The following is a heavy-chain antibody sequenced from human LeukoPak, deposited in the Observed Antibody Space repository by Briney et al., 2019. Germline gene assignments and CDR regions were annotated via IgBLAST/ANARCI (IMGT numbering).Heavy chain of an antibody. CDR3: ARVTEWNDAFDI. CDR2: IYTSGST. CDR1: GGSISSYY. Sequence: SETLSLICTVSGGSISSYYWSWIRQPAGKGLEWIGRIYTSGSTNYNPSLKSRVTMSVDTSKNQFSLKLSSVTAADTAVYYCARVTEWNDAFDIWGQGTMVTVSS. J-gene: IGHJ3*02. D-gene: IGHD3-3*01. V-gene: IGHV4-4*07.